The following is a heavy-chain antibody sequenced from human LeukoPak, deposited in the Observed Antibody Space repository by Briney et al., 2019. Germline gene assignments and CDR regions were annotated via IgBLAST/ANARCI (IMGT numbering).Heavy chain of an antibody. CDR2: ISGSGGGT. J-gene: IGHJ6*02. D-gene: IGHD6-19*01. V-gene: IGHV3-23*01. CDR3: ARSETEYSSGSTTKFDYYGMDV. CDR1: GFTFSTYA. Sequence: GGSLRLSCAGSGFTFSTYAMSWVRQAAGKGLEWVSLISGSGGGTYYADSVKGRFTISRDNSKNTLYLQMNSLRAEDTAVYYCARSETEYSSGSTTKFDYYGMDVWGQGTTVTVSS.